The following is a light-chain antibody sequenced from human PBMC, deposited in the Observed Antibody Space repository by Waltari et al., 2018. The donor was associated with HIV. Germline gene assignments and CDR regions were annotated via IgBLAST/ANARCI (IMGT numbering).Light chain of an antibody. CDR3: QQYYSTPIT. CDR2: GAS. J-gene: IGKJ5*01. V-gene: IGKV4-1*01. CDR1: QSVLYNSNIKNY. Sequence: DIVMTPSPDALAVSLVERAIINCTSSQSVLYNSNIKNYLDWYQHKPGQPPKVLISGASSLECGVPARFSGSGSGTHYSLAISGLQAEDVAVYYCQQYYSTPITFGQGTRLDIK.